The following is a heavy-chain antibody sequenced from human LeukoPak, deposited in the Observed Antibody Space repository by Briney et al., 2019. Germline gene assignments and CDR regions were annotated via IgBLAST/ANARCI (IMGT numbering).Heavy chain of an antibody. D-gene: IGHD7-27*01. CDR2: ISTYNGNT. J-gene: IGHJ4*02. Sequence: ASVKVSCKTSGYTFTSYGISWMRQAPGQGLEWMGWISTYNGNTNYAQNLQGRVTMTTDTSTSTAYMELRSLRSDDTAVYYCARGKNWDLEYWGQGTLVTVSS. CDR1: GYTFTSYG. CDR3: ARGKNWDLEY. V-gene: IGHV1-18*01.